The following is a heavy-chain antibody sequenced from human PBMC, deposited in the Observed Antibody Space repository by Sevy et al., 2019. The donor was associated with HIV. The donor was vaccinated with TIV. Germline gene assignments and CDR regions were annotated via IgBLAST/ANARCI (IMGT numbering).Heavy chain of an antibody. Sequence: GGSLRLSCAAAGFTFNKYAMSWVLQAPGKGLEWVSSISGRGGSSYYAHSVKGRLTISRVNSKNTLYLQMNSLRAEDSAVYYCARGFRGELEWLLFGYWGQGSLVTVSS. V-gene: IGHV3-23*01. D-gene: IGHD3-3*01. CDR2: ISGRGGSS. CDR3: ARGFRGELEWLLFGY. CDR1: GFTFNKYA. J-gene: IGHJ4*02.